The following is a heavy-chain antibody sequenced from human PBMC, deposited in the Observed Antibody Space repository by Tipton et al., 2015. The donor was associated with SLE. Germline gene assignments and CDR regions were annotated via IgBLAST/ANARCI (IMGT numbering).Heavy chain of an antibody. D-gene: IGHD4-11*01. CDR1: GYSISKDYY. CDR2: IYHSGST. Sequence: LRLSCAVSGYSISKDYYWGWIRQSPGKGLEWIGIIYHSGSTYYNPSLRSRVTISVETSKNQFSLKLTSVTAADTAVYYCATSFIYSDWGAFHIWGQGTMVTVSS. J-gene: IGHJ3*02. V-gene: IGHV4-38-2*01. CDR3: ATSFIYSDWGAFHI.